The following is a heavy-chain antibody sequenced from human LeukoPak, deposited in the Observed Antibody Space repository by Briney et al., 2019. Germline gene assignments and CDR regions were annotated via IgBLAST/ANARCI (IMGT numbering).Heavy chain of an antibody. J-gene: IGHJ2*01. D-gene: IGHD3-9*01. CDR1: GYTFTGYY. V-gene: IGHV1-2*04. Sequence: ASVKVSCKASGYTFTGYYMHWVRQAPGQGLEWMGWINPNSGGTNYAQKFQGWVTMTRDTSISPAYMELSRLRSDDTAVYYCARDAGGYDILTGYFDLWGRGTLVTVSS. CDR3: ARDAGGYDILTGYFDL. CDR2: INPNSGGT.